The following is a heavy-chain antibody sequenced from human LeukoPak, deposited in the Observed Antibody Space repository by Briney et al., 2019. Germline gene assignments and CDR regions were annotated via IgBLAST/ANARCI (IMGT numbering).Heavy chain of an antibody. CDR2: INYSGST. J-gene: IGHJ4*02. V-gene: IGHV4-59*11. D-gene: IGHD6-19*01. CDR1: GGPISSHY. CDR3: AREYSSGWYGFDY. Sequence: PSETLSLTCTASGGPISSHYRSWVRQPPGKGLEWIGNINYSGSTNYNPSLKSRVTISVDTSKNQFSLKLSSVTAADTAVYYCAREYSSGWYGFDYWGQGTLVTVSS.